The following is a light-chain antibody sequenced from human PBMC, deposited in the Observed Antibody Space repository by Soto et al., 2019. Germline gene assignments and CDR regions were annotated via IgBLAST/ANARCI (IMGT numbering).Light chain of an antibody. CDR1: QRVSSN. V-gene: IGKV3-15*01. J-gene: IGKJ1*01. CDR3: QQYNSWPET. Sequence: EVVMTQSPATLSVSPGERATLSCRASQRVSSNLAWYQQKPGQAPRLFIYDASTRATGIPARFSGSGSGTEFTLPISSLQSEDFAVYYCQQYNSWPETFGQGTKVDIK. CDR2: DAS.